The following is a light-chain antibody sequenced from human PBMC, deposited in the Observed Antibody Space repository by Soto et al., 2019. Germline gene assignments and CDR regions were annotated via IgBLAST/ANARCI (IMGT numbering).Light chain of an antibody. V-gene: IGKV3-15*01. Sequence: EIVMTQSPATLSVSPGERATLSCRASQSVSSKLAWYQQKTGQAPRLLIYGASTRATGIPARFSGSGSGTEFTLTISSLQSEDFAVYYCHQYDTLPLTFGGGAKVEIK. CDR2: GAS. CDR3: HQYDTLPLT. CDR1: QSVSSK. J-gene: IGKJ4*01.